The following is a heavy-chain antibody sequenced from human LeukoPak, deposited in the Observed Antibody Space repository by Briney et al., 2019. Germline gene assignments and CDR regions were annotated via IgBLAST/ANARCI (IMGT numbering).Heavy chain of an antibody. Sequence: SETLSLTCAVYGGSFSGYYWSWIRQPLGKGLEWIGEINHSGSTNYNPSLKSRVTISVDTSKNQFSLKLSSVTAADTAVYYCARLAAADKDYWGQGTLVTVSS. CDR1: GGSFSGYY. CDR3: ARLAAADKDY. V-gene: IGHV4-34*01. J-gene: IGHJ4*02. CDR2: INHSGST. D-gene: IGHD6-13*01.